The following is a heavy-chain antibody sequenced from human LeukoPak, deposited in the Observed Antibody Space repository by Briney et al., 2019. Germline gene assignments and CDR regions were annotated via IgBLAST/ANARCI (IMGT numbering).Heavy chain of an antibody. CDR3: AKDLRNSGSYWGLFPFDY. D-gene: IGHD1-26*01. CDR1: GFTFSSYG. V-gene: IGHV3-30*18. J-gene: IGHJ4*02. CDR2: ISYDGSNK. Sequence: PGRSLRLSCAAYGFTFSSYGMHWVRQAPGKGLEWVAVISYDGSNKYYAASVKDRFTISRDNSKNTLYLQMNSLRAEDTAVYYCAKDLRNSGSYWGLFPFDYWGQGTLVTVSS.